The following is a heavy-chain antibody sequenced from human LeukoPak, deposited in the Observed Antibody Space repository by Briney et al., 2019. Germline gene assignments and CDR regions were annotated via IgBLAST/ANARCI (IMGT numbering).Heavy chain of an antibody. D-gene: IGHD3-10*01. Sequence: PGGSLRLSCAASGFTFSTYWMGWVRLAPGKGLEWVAFIKEDGSMKYYVDSVKGRFTISRDNAQNSLYLQMNNLRVEDTAVYYCARDRGSRAGSDYWGQGTRVTVSS. CDR1: GFTFSTYW. CDR3: ARDRGSRAGSDY. CDR2: IKEDGSMK. V-gene: IGHV3-7*01. J-gene: IGHJ4*02.